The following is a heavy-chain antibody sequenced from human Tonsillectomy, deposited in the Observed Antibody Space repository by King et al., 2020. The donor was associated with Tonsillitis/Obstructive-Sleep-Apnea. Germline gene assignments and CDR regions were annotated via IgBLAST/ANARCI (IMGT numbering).Heavy chain of an antibody. CDR2: ISYDGSNK. CDR1: GFTFSSYA. J-gene: IGHJ4*02. Sequence: VQLVESGGGVVQPGRSLRLSCAASGFTFSSYAMHWVRQAPGKGLEWVALISYDGSNKYYADSVKGRFTISRDNSKNTLYLQMNSLRAEDTAVYYCARSPGATDHFDYWGQGTLVTVSS. CDR3: ARSPGATDHFDY. D-gene: IGHD1-26*01. V-gene: IGHV3-30*04.